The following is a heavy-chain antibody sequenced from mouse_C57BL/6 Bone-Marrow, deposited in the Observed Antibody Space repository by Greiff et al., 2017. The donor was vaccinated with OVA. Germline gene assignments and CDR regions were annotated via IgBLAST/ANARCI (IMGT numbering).Heavy chain of an antibody. CDR2: INPGSGGT. CDR3: AREEDSSGPWFAY. Sequence: VQLQQSGAELVRPGTSVKVSCKASGYAFTNYLIEWVKQRPGQGLEWIGVINPGSGGTNYNEKFKGKATLTADKSSSTAYMQLSSLTSEDSAVYFCAREEDSSGPWFAYWGQGTLVTVSA. J-gene: IGHJ3*01. D-gene: IGHD3-2*02. V-gene: IGHV1-54*01. CDR1: GYAFTNYL.